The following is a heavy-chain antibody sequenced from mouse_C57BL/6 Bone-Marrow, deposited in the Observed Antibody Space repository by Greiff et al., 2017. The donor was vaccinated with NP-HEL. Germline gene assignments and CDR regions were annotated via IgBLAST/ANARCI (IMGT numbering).Heavy chain of an antibody. D-gene: IGHD1-1*01. CDR3: TRRATVDYFDY. CDR2: IDPETGGT. Sequence: QVQLQQSGAELVRPGASVTLSCKASGYTFTDYEIHWVKQTPVHGLEWIGAIDPETGGTAYNQKFKGKAILTADKSSSTAYMELRSLTSEDSAVYYCTRRATVDYFDYWGQGTTLTVSS. CDR1: GYTFTDYE. V-gene: IGHV1-15*01. J-gene: IGHJ2*01.